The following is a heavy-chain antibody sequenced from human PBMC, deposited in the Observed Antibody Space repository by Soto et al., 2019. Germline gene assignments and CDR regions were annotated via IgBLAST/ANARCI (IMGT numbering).Heavy chain of an antibody. Sequence: GGSLRLSCAASGLIFSNYKMHWVRQAPGKGLVWVSRINTDGSITDYADSVKGRFTVSRDNAKNTMYLQMNSLTADDTAVYYCERDPKGLPYWGKGTLVPVSS. CDR1: GLIFSNYK. J-gene: IGHJ4*02. CDR3: ERDPKGLPY. CDR2: INTDGSIT. V-gene: IGHV3-74*01.